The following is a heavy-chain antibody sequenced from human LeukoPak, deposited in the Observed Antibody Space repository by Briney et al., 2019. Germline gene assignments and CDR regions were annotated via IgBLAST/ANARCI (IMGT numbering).Heavy chain of an antibody. V-gene: IGHV3-48*03. J-gene: IGHJ4*02. CDR1: GFTFSSYE. Sequence: GGSLRLSCAASGFTFSSYEMNWVRQGPGKGLEWVSYISSTGSTIYYADSVKGRFTISRDNSKNTVYLQMNSLRAEDTAVYYCARSVSSRGLIIPKTSRYFDYWGQGTLVTVSS. CDR2: ISSTGSTI. CDR3: ARSVSSRGLIIPKTSRYFDY. D-gene: IGHD3-10*01.